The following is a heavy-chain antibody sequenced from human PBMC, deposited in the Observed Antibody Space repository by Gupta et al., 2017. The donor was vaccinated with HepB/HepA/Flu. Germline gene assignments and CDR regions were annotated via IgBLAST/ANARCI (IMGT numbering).Heavy chain of an antibody. D-gene: IGHD5-18*01. CDR1: GFTVSSDY. CDR2: IYSGGST. Sequence: EVQLVESGGGLVQPGGSLTLSCAASGFTVSSDYMSWVRQAPGKGLEWVSGIYSGGSTYYADSVKGRFTISRDNSKNTLYLQMNSLRAEDTAVYYCARGYTAMVGGGYWGQGTLVTVSS. V-gene: IGHV3-66*01. J-gene: IGHJ4*02. CDR3: ARGYTAMVGGGY.